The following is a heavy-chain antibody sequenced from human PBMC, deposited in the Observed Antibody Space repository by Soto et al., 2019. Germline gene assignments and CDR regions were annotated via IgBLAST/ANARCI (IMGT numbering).Heavy chain of an antibody. CDR2: IWFDGSKK. Sequence: GGSLRLSCAASGFSFRSYGIHMVRQAPGKGLEWVALIWFDGSKKYYVDSVKGRFAVSRDNSKNTLYLQMNSLRVEDRAVYYCARDRLVPYGYGMDVWGQGTTVTVSS. CDR3: ARDRLVPYGYGMDV. J-gene: IGHJ6*02. V-gene: IGHV3-33*01. CDR1: GFSFRSYG. D-gene: IGHD2-2*01.